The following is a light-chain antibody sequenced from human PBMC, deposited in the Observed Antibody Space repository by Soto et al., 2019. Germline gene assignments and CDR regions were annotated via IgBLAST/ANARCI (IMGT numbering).Light chain of an antibody. CDR2: GAS. V-gene: IGKV3-15*01. J-gene: IGKJ5*01. CDR3: QQYNNWPLS. Sequence: EIVMTQSPATLSVSPGERATLSCRASQSVSSNLAWYQQKPGQAPRLLIYGASTRATSIPARFSGSGSGTEVTLTIGSLQSEDFSVYYCQQYNNWPLSVGQGTRLEIK. CDR1: QSVSSN.